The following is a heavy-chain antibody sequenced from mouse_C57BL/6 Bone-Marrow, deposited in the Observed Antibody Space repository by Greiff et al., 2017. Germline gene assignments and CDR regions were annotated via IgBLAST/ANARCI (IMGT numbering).Heavy chain of an antibody. CDR1: GYTFTDYY. CDR2: INPYNGGT. D-gene: IGHD2-5*01. J-gene: IGHJ3*01. V-gene: IGHV1-19*01. Sequence: EVQLQQSGPVLVKPGASVKMSCKASGYTFTDYYMNWVKQSHGKSLEWIGVINPYNGGTSYNQKFKGKATLTVDKSSSTAYMELNSLTSEDSAVYYGARSHYSNYGAWFAYWGQGTLVTVSA. CDR3: ARSHYSNYGAWFAY.